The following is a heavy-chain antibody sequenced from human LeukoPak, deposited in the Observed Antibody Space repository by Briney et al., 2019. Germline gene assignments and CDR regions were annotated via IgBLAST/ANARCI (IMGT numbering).Heavy chain of an antibody. D-gene: IGHD3-10*01. CDR2: ISTGSSTI. V-gene: IGHV3-48*04. CDR1: GFIFSDYS. J-gene: IGHJ3*02. Sequence: GGSLRLSCVASGFIFSDYSMNWVRQAPGEGLEWVSYISTGSSTIYYADSVKGRFTISRDDAENSLYLQIHGLRVEDTAMYYCVRDGLYYFGSGSYQSRTAFDIWGQGTMLTVSS. CDR3: VRDGLYYFGSGSYQSRTAFDI.